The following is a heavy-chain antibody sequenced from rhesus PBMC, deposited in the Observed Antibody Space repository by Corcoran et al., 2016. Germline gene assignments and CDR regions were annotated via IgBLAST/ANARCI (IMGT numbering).Heavy chain of an antibody. J-gene: IGHJ2*01. CDR3: ARAAAGNWYFDL. CDR1: GGSVSSRTW. CDR2: ISGSSGST. D-gene: IGHD6-31*01. Sequence: QAQLQESGPGLVKPSEPLCLPCAVPGGSVSSRTWWSCIRHPPATGLEWIGSISGSSGSTYYNASLKSRVSMSTETAKSEGAGEGGGVTAADTAVYYCARAAAGNWYFDLWGPGTPITISS. V-gene: IGHV4-65*01.